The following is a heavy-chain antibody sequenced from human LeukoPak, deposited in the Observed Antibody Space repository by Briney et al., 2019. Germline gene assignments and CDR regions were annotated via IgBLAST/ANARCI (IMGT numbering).Heavy chain of an antibody. Sequence: PSETLSLTCSVSGGSIRSYSWSWIRHPPGKGLEWIGYIYYTGSTNYNPSLKSRVTISVDTSKNQFSLKLSAVTAADTAVYYCARALSVSSSFWFDPWGQGTLVTVSS. V-gene: IGHV4-59*01. CDR3: ARALSVSSSFWFDP. J-gene: IGHJ5*02. CDR2: IYYTGST. D-gene: IGHD6-13*01. CDR1: GGSIRSYS.